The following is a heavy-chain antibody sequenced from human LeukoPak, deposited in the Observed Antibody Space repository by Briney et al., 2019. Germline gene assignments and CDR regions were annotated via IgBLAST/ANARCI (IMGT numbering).Heavy chain of an antibody. J-gene: IGHJ4*02. V-gene: IGHV3-74*01. Sequence: SGGSLRLSCATSGFTFDDAMHWARQGPGKGLVWVSRINGDETSTAYADSVKGRFTTSRDNAKNTLYLQMNSLRADDTAVYYCVRARTTVPNLFDYWGQGTLVTVSS. CDR3: VRARTTVPNLFDY. CDR1: GFTFDDA. D-gene: IGHD4-17*01. CDR2: INGDETST.